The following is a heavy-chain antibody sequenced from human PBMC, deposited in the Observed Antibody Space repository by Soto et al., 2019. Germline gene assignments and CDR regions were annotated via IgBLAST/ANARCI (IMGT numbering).Heavy chain of an antibody. J-gene: IGHJ1*01. D-gene: IGHD6-19*01. CDR1: GGSISSYY. CDR3: ALTPGYSSGWWGFQH. Sequence: LSLTCTVSGGSISSYYWSWIRQPPGKGLEWIGCIYYSGSTNYNPSLKSRVTISVDTSKNQFSLKLSSVTAADTAVYYCALTPGYSSGWWGFQHWGQGTLVTVSS. CDR2: IYYSGST. V-gene: IGHV4-59*01.